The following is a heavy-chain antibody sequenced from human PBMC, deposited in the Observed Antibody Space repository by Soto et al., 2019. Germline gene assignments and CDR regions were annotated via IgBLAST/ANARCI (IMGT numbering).Heavy chain of an antibody. CDR1: GGSISSYY. CDR2: IYHSGST. Sequence: SETLSLTCTVSGGSISSYYWSWIRQPPGKGLEWIGYIYHSGSTKYNPSLKSRVTISLDTSDNQFSLKLDSVTTADTAVYYCAGLLATTGPDYWGQGTLVTSPQ. J-gene: IGHJ4*02. V-gene: IGHV4-59*01. D-gene: IGHD1-1*01. CDR3: AGLLATTGPDY.